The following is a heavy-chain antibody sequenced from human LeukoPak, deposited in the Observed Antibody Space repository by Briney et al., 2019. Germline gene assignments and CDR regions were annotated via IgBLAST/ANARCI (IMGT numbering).Heavy chain of an antibody. V-gene: IGHV4-39*01. J-gene: IGHJ4*02. CDR3: ARHRWDGTYNFDF. D-gene: IGHD1-1*01. CDR2: IYNNGRT. Sequence: PSETLSLTGTVSGGSISSSSDYWGWIRQPPGMGLEWIGSIYNNGRTFTNPSLKSRATISVDTSKNQFSLKLSSVTAADTAMYYCARHRWDGTYNFDFWGQGTLVPVSS. CDR1: GGSISSSSDY.